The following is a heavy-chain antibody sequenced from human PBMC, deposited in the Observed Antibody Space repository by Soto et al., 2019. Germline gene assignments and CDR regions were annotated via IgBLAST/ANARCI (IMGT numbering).Heavy chain of an antibody. CDR2: IYYSGST. CDR1: GGSVSSGSYY. Sequence: QVQLQESGPGLVKPSETLSLTCTVSGGSVSSGSYYWSWIRQPPGKGLEWIGYIYYSGSTNYNPSLKSRVPISVDTSQTQFSLKLSSVTAADTAVYYCASVTRTCISTSCYRYYYGMDVWGQGTTVTVSS. CDR3: ASVTRTCISTSCYRYYYGMDV. D-gene: IGHD2-2*02. V-gene: IGHV4-61*01. J-gene: IGHJ6*02.